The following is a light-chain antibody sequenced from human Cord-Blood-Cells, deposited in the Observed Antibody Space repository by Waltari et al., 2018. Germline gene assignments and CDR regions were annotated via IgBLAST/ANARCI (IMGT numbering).Light chain of an antibody. CDR1: QSVLYSSNNTNY. V-gene: IGKV4-1*01. CDR3: QQYYSTPLP. CDR2: WAS. Sequence: DIVMTQSPDSLAVSLGERATINCKSSQSVLYSSNNTNYLAWYQPKQEQPPQLLIYWASTRETGVPDRFSGSGSGTYVTLTIGSLRAEDVAVYYCQQYYSTPLPFGGGTKVEIK. J-gene: IGKJ4*01.